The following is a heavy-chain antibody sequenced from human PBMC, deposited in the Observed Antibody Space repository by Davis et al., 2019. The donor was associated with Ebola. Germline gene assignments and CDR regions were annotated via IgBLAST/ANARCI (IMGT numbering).Heavy chain of an antibody. CDR2: ISYDGSNK. CDR3: ATNYGATAGPFDY. CDR1: GFTFSSYG. J-gene: IGHJ4*02. Sequence: GGSLRLSCAASGFTFSSYGMHWVRQAPGKGLEWVAVISYDGSNKYYADSVKGRFTISRDNSKNTLYLQMNSLRAEDTAVYYCATNYGATAGPFDYWGQGTLVTVSS. V-gene: IGHV3-30*03. D-gene: IGHD4-17*01.